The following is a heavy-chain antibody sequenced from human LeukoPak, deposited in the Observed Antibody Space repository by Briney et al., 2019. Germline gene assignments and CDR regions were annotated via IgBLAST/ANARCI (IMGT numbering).Heavy chain of an antibody. CDR1: GYTFTGYR. CDR3: AGAGYSGYDFDY. J-gene: IGHJ4*02. CDR2: INAGNGNT. D-gene: IGHD5-12*01. Sequence: ASVKVSCKASGYTFTGYRMHWVRQAPGQRLEWMGWINAGNGNTKYSQKFQGRVTITRDTSASTAYMELSSLRSEDTAVYYCAGAGYSGYDFDYWGQGTLVTVSS. V-gene: IGHV1-3*01.